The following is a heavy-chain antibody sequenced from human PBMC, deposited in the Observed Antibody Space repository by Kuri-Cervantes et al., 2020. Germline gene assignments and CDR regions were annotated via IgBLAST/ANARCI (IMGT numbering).Heavy chain of an antibody. CDR2: IYWDDDK. CDR1: GFSLTTSGEG. CDR3: AHTIPLRSSTNWNFGSFDY. Sequence: SGPTLVKPTQTLTLTCTFSGFSLTTSGEGVGWIRQPPGKALEWLALIYWDDDKRYNPSLRSRLSITKDTSENQVVLTMINVDPVDTATYYCAHTIPLRSSTNWNFGSFDYWGQGTLVTVSS. J-gene: IGHJ4*02. D-gene: IGHD1-7*01. V-gene: IGHV2-5*02.